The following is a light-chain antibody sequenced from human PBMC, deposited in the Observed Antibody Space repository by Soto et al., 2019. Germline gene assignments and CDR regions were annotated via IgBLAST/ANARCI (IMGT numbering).Light chain of an antibody. J-gene: IGKJ1*01. CDR1: QTISSRF. CDR2: GAS. Sequence: EIVLTQSPGTLSLSPGERATLSCRASQTISSRFLAWYQQKPVQAPRLLIYGASSRATGIPDRFSGSGSETDFTLTISRLEPEDFAVYYCQQYDSSRTFGQGTKVE. CDR3: QQYDSSRT. V-gene: IGKV3-20*01.